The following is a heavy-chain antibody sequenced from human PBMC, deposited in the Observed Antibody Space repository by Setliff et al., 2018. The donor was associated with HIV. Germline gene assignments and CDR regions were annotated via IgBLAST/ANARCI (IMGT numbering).Heavy chain of an antibody. D-gene: IGHD3-10*01. Sequence: PSETLSLTCTVTGGSISSGSFYWTWIRQHPGKGLEWIGYIYNTGSTYHSPSLESRVTISVDTSKNQFSLKLSSVTAADTAVYYCAKPYRGSVVRDQGYMDVWGKGTTVTVSS. V-gene: IGHV4-31*03. CDR1: GGSISSGSFY. CDR2: IYNTGST. CDR3: AKPYRGSVVRDQGYMDV. J-gene: IGHJ6*03.